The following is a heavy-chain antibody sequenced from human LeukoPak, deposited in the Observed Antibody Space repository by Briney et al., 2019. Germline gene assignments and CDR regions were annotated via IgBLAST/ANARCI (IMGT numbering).Heavy chain of an antibody. J-gene: IGHJ4*02. V-gene: IGHV4-34*01. Sequence: SETLSLTCAVYGGSFSGYYWSWIRQPPGKGLEWIGEINHSGSTNYNPSLKSRVTISVDTSKNQFSLKLSSVTAADTAVCYCAREGTAMVTSGFDYWGQGTLVTVSS. CDR3: AREGTAMVTSGFDY. CDR2: INHSGST. D-gene: IGHD5-18*01. CDR1: GGSFSGYY.